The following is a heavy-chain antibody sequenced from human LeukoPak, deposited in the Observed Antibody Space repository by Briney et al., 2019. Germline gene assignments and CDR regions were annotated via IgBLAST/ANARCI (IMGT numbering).Heavy chain of an antibody. CDR1: GGSISSHY. J-gene: IGHJ4*02. CDR2: IYYSGST. V-gene: IGHV4-59*11. D-gene: IGHD6-6*01. Sequence: SETLSLTCTVSGGSISSHYWSWIRQPPGKGLEWIGYIYYSGSTNYNPSLKSRVTISVDTSKNQFSLKLSSVTAADTAVYYCARVSRQLVLFWGQGTLVTVSS. CDR3: ARVSRQLVLF.